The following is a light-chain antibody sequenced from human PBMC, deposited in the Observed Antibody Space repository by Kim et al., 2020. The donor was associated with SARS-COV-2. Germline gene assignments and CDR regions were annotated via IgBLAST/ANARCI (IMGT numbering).Light chain of an antibody. V-gene: IGLV3-19*01. J-gene: IGLJ2*01. CDR2: GKN. CDR1: SLRSFF. CDR3: NVQDSSGNHPCV. Sequence: SSELTQDPAVSVALGQTVRITCQGDSLRSFFPSWYQQKPGRAPLLVMYGKNKRPSEIPDRFSGSRSENTATLTITGTQAEDEADYYCNVQDSSGNHPCVFGGGTKLAVL.